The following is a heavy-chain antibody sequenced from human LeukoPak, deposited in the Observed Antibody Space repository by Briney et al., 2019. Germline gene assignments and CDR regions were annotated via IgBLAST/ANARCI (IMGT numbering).Heavy chain of an antibody. CDR1: GFTFSSYA. D-gene: IGHD6-19*01. CDR3: AKRESSGWYAAFFFDY. Sequence: GGSLRLSCAASGFTFSSYAMSWVRQAPGKGLEWVSAISGSGGSTYYADSVKGRFTISRDNSKNTLYLQMNSLRAEDTAVYSCAKRESSGWYAAFFFDYWGQGTLVTVSS. J-gene: IGHJ4*02. V-gene: IGHV3-23*01. CDR2: ISGSGGST.